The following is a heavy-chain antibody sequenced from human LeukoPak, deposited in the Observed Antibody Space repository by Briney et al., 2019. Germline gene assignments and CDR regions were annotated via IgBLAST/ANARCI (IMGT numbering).Heavy chain of an antibody. CDR2: VYQSGTT. J-gene: IGHJ6*03. D-gene: IGHD2-2*01. V-gene: IGHV4-59*08. Sequence: SETLSLTCTVSSGSISTFYWSWIRQPPGKGLEWIGYVYQSGTTSYNPSLKRRVTISSDTSKNQFSLKLSSVTAADTAVYYCARSDCSSTSCPHAGYYYYMDVWGKGTTVTVPS. CDR1: SGSISTFY. CDR3: ARSDCSSTSCPHAGYYYYMDV.